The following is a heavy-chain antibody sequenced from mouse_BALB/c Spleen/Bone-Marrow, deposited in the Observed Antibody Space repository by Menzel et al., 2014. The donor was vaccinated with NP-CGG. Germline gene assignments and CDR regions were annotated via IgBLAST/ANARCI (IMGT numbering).Heavy chain of an antibody. J-gene: IGHJ4*01. CDR1: GSNIKDTY. V-gene: IGHV14-3*02. CDR2: IDPANGNT. CDR3: ARYRYYGSSYAMDY. D-gene: IGHD1-1*01. Sequence: VQLKQSGAELVKPGASVKLSCTASGSNIKDTYMHWVMQRPEQGLEWIGRIDPANGNTKYDPKFQGKATITADTSSNTAYLQLSSLTSEDTAVYYCARYRYYGSSYAMDYWVKEPQSPSPQ.